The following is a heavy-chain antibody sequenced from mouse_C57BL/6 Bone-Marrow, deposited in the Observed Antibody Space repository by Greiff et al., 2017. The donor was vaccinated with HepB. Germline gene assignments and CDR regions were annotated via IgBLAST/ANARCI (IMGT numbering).Heavy chain of an antibody. CDR3: ARKGYCGFAY. D-gene: IGHD2-14*01. CDR1: GYTFTSYW. CDR2: IYPSGSST. V-gene: IGHV1-69*02. Sequence: QVQLQQPGAELVKPGASVKLSCKASGYTFTSYWMPWVKQRPVQGLDWIGEIYPSGSSTNYNDKFKCKATMTVDKSSSTAYMQLISLPSEDSAVYYCARKGYCGFAYWGQGTMLTVSA. J-gene: IGHJ3*01.